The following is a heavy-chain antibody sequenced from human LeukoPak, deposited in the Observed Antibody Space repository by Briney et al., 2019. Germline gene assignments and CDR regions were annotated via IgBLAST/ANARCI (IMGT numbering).Heavy chain of an antibody. V-gene: IGHV4-61*02. Sequence: SETLSLTCTVSGGSISSGSYYWSWTRQPAGKGLEWIGRIYTSGSTNYNPSLKSRVTISVDTSKNQFSLKLSSVTAADTAVYYCARVCRGSCYSRAKNWFDPWGQGTLVTVSS. CDR2: IYTSGST. D-gene: IGHD2-15*01. CDR1: GGSISSGSYY. J-gene: IGHJ5*02. CDR3: ARVCRGSCYSRAKNWFDP.